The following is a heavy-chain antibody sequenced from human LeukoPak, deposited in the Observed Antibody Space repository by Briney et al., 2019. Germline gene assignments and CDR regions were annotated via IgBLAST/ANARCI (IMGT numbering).Heavy chain of an antibody. Sequence: SETLSLTCTVSGGSISRYYWNWIRQPPGKGLEWIGYIYYSGTTNYNPSLKSRVTISVDTSKNQFSLKLSSVTAADTAVYYCARLQRRITYAFDIWGQGTMVTVSS. CDR3: ARLQRRITYAFDI. CDR2: IYYSGTT. D-gene: IGHD3-10*01. J-gene: IGHJ3*02. V-gene: IGHV4-59*08. CDR1: GGSISRYY.